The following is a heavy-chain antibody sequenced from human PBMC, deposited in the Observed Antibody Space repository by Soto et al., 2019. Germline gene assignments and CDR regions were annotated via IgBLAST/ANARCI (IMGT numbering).Heavy chain of an antibody. CDR2: IYHSGST. Sequence: SETLSLTCAVSGGSISSSNWWSWVRQPPGKGLEWIGEIYHSGSTNYNPSLKNRVTISVDKSKNQFSLKLSSVTAADTAVYYCATPSRGISRSYYYGMDVWGQGTTVTVSS. V-gene: IGHV4-4*02. J-gene: IGHJ6*02. CDR1: GGSISSSNW. D-gene: IGHD3-3*02. CDR3: ATPSRGISRSYYYGMDV.